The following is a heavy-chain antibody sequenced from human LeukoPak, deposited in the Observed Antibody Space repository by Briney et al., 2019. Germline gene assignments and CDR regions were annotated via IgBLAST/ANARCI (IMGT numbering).Heavy chain of an antibody. D-gene: IGHD2-15*01. J-gene: IGHJ4*02. Sequence: ASVKVSCKASGGTFSSYAISWVRQAPGQGLEWMGGIIPIFGTANYAQKFQGRVTITTDESTSTAYMELSSLRSEDTAVYYCARSRIGYCSGGSCYPEIDSSGYYLYYFDYWGQGTLVTVSS. CDR1: GGTFSSYA. CDR3: ARSRIGYCSGGSCYPEIDSSGYYLYYFDY. V-gene: IGHV1-69*05. CDR2: IIPIFGTA.